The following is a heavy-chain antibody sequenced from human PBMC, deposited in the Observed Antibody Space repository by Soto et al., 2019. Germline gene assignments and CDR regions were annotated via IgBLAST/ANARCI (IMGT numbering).Heavy chain of an antibody. CDR1: GFTFSSYA. D-gene: IGHD3-10*01. CDR2: ISGSGGTT. Sequence: VQLVESGGGVVQPGRSLRLSCAASGFTFSSYAMSWVRQAPGKGLEWVSAISGSGGTTYYADSVKGRFTISRDNSKNTLYLQMNSLRAEDTAVYYCAKATDLERGYYFDYWGQGTLVTVSS. J-gene: IGHJ4*02. CDR3: AKATDLERGYYFDY. V-gene: IGHV3-23*04.